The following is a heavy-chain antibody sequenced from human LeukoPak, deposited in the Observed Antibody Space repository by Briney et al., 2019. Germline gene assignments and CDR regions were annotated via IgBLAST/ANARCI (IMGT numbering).Heavy chain of an antibody. V-gene: IGHV3-30*02. CDR1: GFTFRSYG. CDR3: AKDSYYYNIDV. J-gene: IGHJ6*03. CDR2: IGYDGSNK. Sequence: GGSLRLSCAASGFTFRSYGMHWVRQAPGKGLEWVTFIGYDGSNKYYTDSVKGRFTISRDNSKNTLYLQMNSLRTEDTAVYYCAKDSYYYNIDVWGKGTTVTVSS.